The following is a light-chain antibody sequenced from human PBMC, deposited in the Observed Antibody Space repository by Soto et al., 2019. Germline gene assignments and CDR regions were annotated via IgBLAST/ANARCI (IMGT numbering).Light chain of an antibody. Sequence: DIVLTQSPATLSLSPGDRATLSCRASQSVRSYLAWYQQKPGQAPRLLIYEASIRATGIPARFSGSGSGTDFTLTISSLEPDEFAVYYCQHRSNWPPTFGGGTKVEIK. V-gene: IGKV3-11*01. CDR1: QSVRSY. CDR3: QHRSNWPPT. J-gene: IGKJ4*01. CDR2: EAS.